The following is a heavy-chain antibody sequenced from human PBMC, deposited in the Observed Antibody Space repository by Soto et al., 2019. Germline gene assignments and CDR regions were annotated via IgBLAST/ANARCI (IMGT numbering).Heavy chain of an antibody. Sequence: SETLSLTCTVSGGSISSGDYYWSWIRQPPGKGLEWIGYIYYSGSTYYNPSLKSRVTISVDTSKNQFYLKTSSVTAADTAVYYCARSPIVVVVAATAGWFDPWGQGSLVTGSS. V-gene: IGHV4-30-4*01. D-gene: IGHD2-15*01. CDR1: GGSISSGDYY. CDR3: ARSPIVVVVAATAGWFDP. J-gene: IGHJ5*02. CDR2: IYYSGST.